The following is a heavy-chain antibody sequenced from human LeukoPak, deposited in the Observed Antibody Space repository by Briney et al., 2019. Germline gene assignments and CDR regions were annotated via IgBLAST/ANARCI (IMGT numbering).Heavy chain of an antibody. CDR1: GFSVSSNY. J-gene: IGHJ4*02. CDR3: ARVLWNGDYPRFDY. Sequence: GGSLRLSCAASGFSVSSNYMDWVRQAPGKGLEWVSIIYSGGTTYYADSVKGRFTISRDNSKNTLHLQMNSLRAEDTAVYYCARVLWNGDYPRFDYWGQGTLVTVSS. D-gene: IGHD4-17*01. CDR2: IYSGGTT. V-gene: IGHV3-53*01.